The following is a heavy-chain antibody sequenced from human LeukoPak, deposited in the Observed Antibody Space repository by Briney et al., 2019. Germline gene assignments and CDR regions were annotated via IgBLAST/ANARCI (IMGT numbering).Heavy chain of an antibody. D-gene: IGHD3-3*01. CDR3: AKDVLRFRAAFDI. J-gene: IGHJ3*02. Sequence: GGSLRLSCAASGFTFSSYAMGWVRQAPGKGLEWVSAISGSGGSTYYADSVKGRFTISRDNSKNTLYLQMNSLRAEDTAVYYCAKDVLRFRAAFDIWGQGTMVTVSS. V-gene: IGHV3-23*01. CDR2: ISGSGGST. CDR1: GFTFSSYA.